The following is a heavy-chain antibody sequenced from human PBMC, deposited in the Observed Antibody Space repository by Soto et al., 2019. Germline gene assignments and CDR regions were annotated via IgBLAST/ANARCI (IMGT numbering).Heavy chain of an antibody. CDR3: ARHGGHLQMAAFYYYYGMDV. CDR2: IYPGDSDT. J-gene: IGHJ6*02. CDR1: GYSFTNYW. Sequence: GESLKISCKGSGYSFTNYWIGWVRQMPGKGLEWMGIIYPGDSDTTYSPSFQGQVTISADKSISTAYLQWSSLKASDTAMYYCARHGGHLQMAAFYYYYGMDVWGQGTTVTVSS. D-gene: IGHD1-1*01. V-gene: IGHV5-51*01.